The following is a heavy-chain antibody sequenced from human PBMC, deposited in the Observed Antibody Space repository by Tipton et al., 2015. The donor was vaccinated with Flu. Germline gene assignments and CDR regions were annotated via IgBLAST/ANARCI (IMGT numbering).Heavy chain of an antibody. Sequence: SGLTFSSYGMHWVRQAPGKGLEWVASMWYDGSNEYYADSVKGRFTISRENSKNMLYLQMNSLRAEDTAVYYCAREWLDYYFDYWGQGTLVTVSS. V-gene: IGHV3-33*01. J-gene: IGHJ4*02. CDR2: MWYDGSNE. CDR1: GLTFSSYG. CDR3: AREWLDYYFDY. D-gene: IGHD6-19*01.